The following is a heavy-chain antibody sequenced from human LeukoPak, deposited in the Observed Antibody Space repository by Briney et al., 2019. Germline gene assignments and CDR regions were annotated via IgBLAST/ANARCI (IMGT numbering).Heavy chain of an antibody. CDR3: ARASTGVYIDY. CDR1: GGSISSGGYS. CDR2: IYYSGST. J-gene: IGHJ4*02. V-gene: IGHV4-31*03. D-gene: IGHD2-2*01. Sequence: SQTLSLTCTVSGGSISSGGYSWSWIRQHPGKGLEWIGYIYYSGSTYYNPSLKGRVTISVDTSKNQFSLKLSSVTAADTAVYYCARASTGVYIDYWGQGTLVTVSS.